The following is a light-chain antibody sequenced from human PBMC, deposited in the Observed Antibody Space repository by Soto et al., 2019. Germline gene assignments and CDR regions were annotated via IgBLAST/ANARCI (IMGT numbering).Light chain of an antibody. V-gene: IGLV2-11*01. CDR2: DVS. CDR3: CSYAGTYTGV. CDR1: SSDVGRYSY. Sequence: LTQPRSVSGSPGQAVSISCTGTSSDVGRYSYVSWYQQHPGKAPKLMIYDVSERPSGVPDRFSGSKSGNTASLTISGLQAEDEADYYCCSYAGTYTGVFGTGTKVTVL. J-gene: IGLJ1*01.